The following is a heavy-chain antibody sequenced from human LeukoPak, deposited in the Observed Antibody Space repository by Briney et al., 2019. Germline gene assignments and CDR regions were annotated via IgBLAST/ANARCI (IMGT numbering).Heavy chain of an antibody. CDR2: IYPGDSDT. Sequence: PGGSLKISCKGSGYSFTSYWIGWVRQMPGKGLEWMGIIYPGDSDTRYSPSFQGQVTISADKSINTAYLQWSSLKASDTAMYYCARLTYSSGWYAPFYWGQGTLVTVSS. V-gene: IGHV5-51*01. CDR1: GYSFTSYW. D-gene: IGHD6-19*01. CDR3: ARLTYSSGWYAPFY. J-gene: IGHJ4*02.